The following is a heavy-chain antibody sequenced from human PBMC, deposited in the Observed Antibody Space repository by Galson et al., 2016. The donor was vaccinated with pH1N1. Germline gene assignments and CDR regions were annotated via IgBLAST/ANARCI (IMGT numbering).Heavy chain of an antibody. CDR1: GGTLSRHT. V-gene: IGHV1-69*02. J-gene: IGHJ4*02. CDR2: ILPIVGIT. Sequence: SVKVSCKASGGTLSRHTISWVRQAPGQGLEWMGRILPIVGITNYAQKLQGRVTIIADRFTSTVSMELSGLTSDDTAVYYCATGTGSSGMDVWGQGTLITVSS. D-gene: IGHD3-10*01. CDR3: ATGTGSSGMDV.